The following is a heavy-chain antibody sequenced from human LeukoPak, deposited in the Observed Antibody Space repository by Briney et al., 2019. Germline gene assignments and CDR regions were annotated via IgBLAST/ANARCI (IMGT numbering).Heavy chain of an antibody. CDR2: IIPVLGIT. CDR1: GGTFSSYA. Sequence: SVKVSCKASGGTFSSYAISWVRQAPGQGLEWMGRIIPVLGITNYAQKFQGRVTITADKSTSTADMELSSLRSEDTAVYYCARGGGRWLQLSVADYYGMDVWGRGTTVSVSS. V-gene: IGHV1-69*04. CDR3: ARGGGRWLQLSVADYYGMDV. J-gene: IGHJ6*02. D-gene: IGHD5-24*01.